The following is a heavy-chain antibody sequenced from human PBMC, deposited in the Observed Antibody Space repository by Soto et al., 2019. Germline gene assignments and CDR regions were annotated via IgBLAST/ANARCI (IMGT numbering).Heavy chain of an antibody. CDR2: IHHSGTT. CDR1: GGSISSTW. Sequence: QVQLQESGPGLVKPSETLSLTCSVSGGSISSTWWSLVRQPPGNGLEGIGEIHHSGTTNYNPSLRSRVTISVDTSTNQLSLNLNSVTAAATAFYYCARPIALATMRCFDYWGQGTLVTVSS. J-gene: IGHJ4*02. CDR3: ARPIALATMRCFDY. V-gene: IGHV4-4*02. D-gene: IGHD6-19*01.